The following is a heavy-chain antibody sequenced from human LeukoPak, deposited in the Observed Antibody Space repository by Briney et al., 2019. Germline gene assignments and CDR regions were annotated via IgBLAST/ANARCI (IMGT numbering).Heavy chain of an antibody. V-gene: IGHV3-21*04. J-gene: IGHJ4*02. CDR3: AKKGGITMVRGVPGY. D-gene: IGHD3-10*01. CDR1: GFTVRSYS. CDR2: INSGSSYI. Sequence: GGSLRLSCAASGFTVRSYSMDWVRQAPGKGLEWVSSINSGSSYIYYADSVKGRFTISRDNAKNSLYLQMNSLRAEDTAVYYCAKKGGITMVRGVPGYWGQGTLVTVSS.